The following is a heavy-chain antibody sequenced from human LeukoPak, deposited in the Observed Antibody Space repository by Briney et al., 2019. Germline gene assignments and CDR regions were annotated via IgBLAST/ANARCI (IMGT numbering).Heavy chain of an antibody. D-gene: IGHD2-15*01. CDR1: GGSISSGDYY. V-gene: IGHV4-30-4*01. CDR3: ARVYCSGGSCYSGGWSNFDY. J-gene: IGHJ4*02. Sequence: PSQTLSLTCTASGGSISSGDYYWSWIRQPPGKGLEWIGYIYYSGSTYYNPSLKSRVTISVYTSKNQFSLKLSSVTAADTAVYYCARVYCSGGSCYSGGWSNFDYWGQGTLVTVSS. CDR2: IYYSGST.